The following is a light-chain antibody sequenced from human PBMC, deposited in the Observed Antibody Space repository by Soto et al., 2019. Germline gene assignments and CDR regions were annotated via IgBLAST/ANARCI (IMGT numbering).Light chain of an antibody. J-gene: IGKJ5*01. CDR1: QSISSH. CDR3: QQSYSTPIS. CDR2: TAS. Sequence: DIRMTQSPSSLSASVGDTVTITCRASQSISSHLNWYQQKPGKAPNLLMYTASNLQSGVPSRFSGSGSGTDFTLTISSLQLEDFATYYCQQSYSTPISFGQGTRLEIK. V-gene: IGKV1-39*01.